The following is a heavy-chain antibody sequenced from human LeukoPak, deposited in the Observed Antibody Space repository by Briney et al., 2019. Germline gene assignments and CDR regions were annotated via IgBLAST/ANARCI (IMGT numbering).Heavy chain of an antibody. CDR2: IYTSGST. Sequence: SETLSLTCTVSGGSISSYYWSWIRQPAGKGLEWIGRIYTSGSTNYNPSLKSRVTMSVDTSKNQFSLKLSSVTAADTAVYYCVRDLGQIAVAGKGFDPWGQGTLVTVSS. CDR1: GGSISSYY. CDR3: VRDLGQIAVAGKGFDP. J-gene: IGHJ5*02. V-gene: IGHV4-4*07. D-gene: IGHD6-19*01.